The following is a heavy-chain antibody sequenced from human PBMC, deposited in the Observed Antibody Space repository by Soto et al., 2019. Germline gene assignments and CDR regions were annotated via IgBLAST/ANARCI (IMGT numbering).Heavy chain of an antibody. CDR3: ARAVGQFDP. D-gene: IGHD6-19*01. V-gene: IGHV1-3*01. J-gene: IGHJ5*02. CDR1: GYTFSSYA. Sequence: QVQLVQSGAEVKKPGASVKVSCKASGYTFSSYALHWVRQAPGQRLEWMGWINAANGNVKYSQKFQGRVTITRDTSASTAYLALSSLRSEDTDVYDCARAVGQFDPGGQGTLVTVSS. CDR2: INAANGNV.